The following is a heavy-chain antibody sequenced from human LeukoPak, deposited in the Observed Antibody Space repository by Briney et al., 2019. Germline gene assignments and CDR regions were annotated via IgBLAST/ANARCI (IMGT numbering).Heavy chain of an antibody. D-gene: IGHD2-8*02. CDR3: ARGGWWRFDY. V-gene: IGHV4-34*01. CDR2: INHRGST. CDR1: GESFSGYY. J-gene: IGHJ4*02. Sequence: SETLSLTCAVYGESFSGYYWTWIRQPPGEGLEWIGEINHRGSTNYNPSLKSRVTISVDTSKNQFSLRLSSVTAADTAVYYCARGGWWRFDYRGQGPLVTVSS.